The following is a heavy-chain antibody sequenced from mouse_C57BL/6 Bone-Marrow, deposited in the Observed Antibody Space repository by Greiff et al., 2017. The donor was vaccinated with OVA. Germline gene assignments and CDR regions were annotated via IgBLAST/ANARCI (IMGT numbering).Heavy chain of an antibody. CDR2: INPNNGGS. D-gene: IGHD2-3*01. V-gene: IGHV1-18*01. J-gene: IGHJ1*03. CDR3: ALDGYYCYFDV. Sequence: EVQLQQSGPELVKPGASVKIPCKASGYTFTDYNMDWVKQSHGKSLEWIGDINPNNGGSIYNQKFKGKATLTVDKSSSTAYMELRSLTSEDTAVYYCALDGYYCYFDVWGTGTTVTVSS. CDR1: GYTFTDYN.